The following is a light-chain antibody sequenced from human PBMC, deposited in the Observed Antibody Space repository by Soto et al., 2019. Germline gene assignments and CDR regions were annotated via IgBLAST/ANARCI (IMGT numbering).Light chain of an antibody. Sequence: QSALTQPPSASGSPGHAVTISFTGTSSDVGVYKYVSWYQQHPGKAPKLMIFEVNKRPSGVPDRFSGSKSGNTASLTVSGLQAEDEADYYCSSYAGIKNLGVFGTGTKLTVL. J-gene: IGLJ1*01. CDR2: EVN. V-gene: IGLV2-8*01. CDR3: SSYAGIKNLGV. CDR1: SSDVGVYKY.